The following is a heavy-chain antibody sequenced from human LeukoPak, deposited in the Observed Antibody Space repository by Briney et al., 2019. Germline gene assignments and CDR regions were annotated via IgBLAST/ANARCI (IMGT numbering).Heavy chain of an antibody. V-gene: IGHV1-8*01. CDR2: MNPNSGNT. J-gene: IGHJ4*02. CDR1: GYTFTSYD. CDR3: ARRRVRGVILIP. Sequence: GASVKVSCKASGYTFTSYDINWVRQAAGQGLEWMGWMNPNSGNTGYAQKFQGRVTMTRNTSISTAYMELSSLRSEDTAVYYCARRRVRGVILIPWGQGTLVTVSS. D-gene: IGHD3-10*02.